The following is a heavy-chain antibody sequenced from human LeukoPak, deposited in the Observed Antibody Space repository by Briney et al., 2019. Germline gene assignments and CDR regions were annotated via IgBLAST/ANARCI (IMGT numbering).Heavy chain of an antibody. Sequence: GGSLRLSCAASGFTFGSYAMHWVRQAPGKGLEWVAVISYDGSNKYYADSVKGRFTISRDNSKNTLYLQMNSLRAEDTAVYYCARGGGGYGYFDYWGQGTLVTVSS. J-gene: IGHJ4*02. CDR3: ARGGGGYGYFDY. V-gene: IGHV3-30-3*01. D-gene: IGHD1-26*01. CDR2: ISYDGSNK. CDR1: GFTFGSYA.